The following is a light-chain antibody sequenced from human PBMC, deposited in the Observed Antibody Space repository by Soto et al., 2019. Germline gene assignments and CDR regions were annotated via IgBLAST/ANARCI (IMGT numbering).Light chain of an antibody. J-gene: IGKJ1*01. V-gene: IGKV1-5*03. CDR3: QHYNSYSEA. CDR2: KAS. Sequence: DIQITQSPSTLSGFLVYRVTITFLASQTISSWLAWYQQKPGKAPKLRIYKASTLKSGVPSRFSGSGSGTEFTLTISSLQPDDFATYYCQHYNSYSEAFGQGTKVDIK. CDR1: QTISSW.